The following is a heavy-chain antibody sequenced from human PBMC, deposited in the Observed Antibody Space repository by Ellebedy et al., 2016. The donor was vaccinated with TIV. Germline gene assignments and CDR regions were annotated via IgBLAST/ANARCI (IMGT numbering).Heavy chain of an antibody. J-gene: IGHJ6*02. CDR2: TNPDSGST. D-gene: IGHD6-19*01. CDR3: ARVRRGSSGMDV. V-gene: IGHV1-2*02. CDR1: GYIFTAYY. Sequence: ASVKVSCKTSGYIFTAYYIHWVRQAPGQGLEWMGWTNPDSGSTNFAQKFQGRVTMTRDTSVNTAYMELIRLKSDDMAVYYCARVRRGSSGMDVWGQGTTVTVS.